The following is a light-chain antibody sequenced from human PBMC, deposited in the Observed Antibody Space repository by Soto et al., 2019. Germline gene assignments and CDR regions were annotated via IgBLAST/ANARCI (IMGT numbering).Light chain of an antibody. CDR3: QQTYNTPPWT. CDR2: GAS. CDR1: QSINNY. Sequence: DIQMTQSPSSLSASVGDRFTITCRTSQSINNYLNWYQQKPGRAPKLLIYGASDLQSGVPSRFSGTGSGTHFSLTISSLQPEDFATYYCQQTYNTPPWTFGQGTKVDIK. V-gene: IGKV1-39*01. J-gene: IGKJ1*01.